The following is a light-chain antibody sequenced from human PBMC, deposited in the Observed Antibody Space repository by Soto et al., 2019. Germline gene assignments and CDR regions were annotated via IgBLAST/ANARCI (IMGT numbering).Light chain of an antibody. CDR1: QSVSSSY. J-gene: IGKJ4*01. CDR3: QQYGSSPLT. Sequence: EIVLTQSPGTLSLSPGERATLSCRASQSVSSSYLAWYQQKPGQAPRLLIYGASSIATGIPDRFSGSGSGTDFTLTISRLEPEDFAVYYCQQYGSSPLTFGGGTKVEVK. V-gene: IGKV3-20*01. CDR2: GAS.